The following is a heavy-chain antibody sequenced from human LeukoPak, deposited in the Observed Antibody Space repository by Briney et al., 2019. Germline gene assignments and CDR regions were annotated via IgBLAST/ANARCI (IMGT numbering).Heavy chain of an antibody. Sequence: ASVKVSCKASGYTFTRHYMHWVRQTPEKGLEWVGIINPTDGSTSYAQKLQGRVTMTRDTSTSTDYMELSSLTYEDTAVYYCARDVSSTSSWWFDSWGQGTLVIVSS. D-gene: IGHD2-2*01. J-gene: IGHJ5*01. V-gene: IGHV1-46*04. CDR3: ARDVSSTSSWWFDS. CDR1: GYTFTRHY. CDR2: INPTDGST.